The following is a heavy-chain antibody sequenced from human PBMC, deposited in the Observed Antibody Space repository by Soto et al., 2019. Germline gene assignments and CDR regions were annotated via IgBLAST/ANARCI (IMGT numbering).Heavy chain of an antibody. V-gene: IGHV1-18*01. Sequence: ASVKVSCKASGYTFTSYGISWVRQAPGQGLEWMGWISAYNGNTNYAQKLQGRVTMTTDTSTSTAYMELSSLRSEDTAVYYCARDRGRRGLRYFDWLPSDFDYWGQGTLVTVSS. D-gene: IGHD3-9*01. CDR2: ISAYNGNT. CDR3: ARDRGRRGLRYFDWLPSDFDY. J-gene: IGHJ4*02. CDR1: GYTFTSYG.